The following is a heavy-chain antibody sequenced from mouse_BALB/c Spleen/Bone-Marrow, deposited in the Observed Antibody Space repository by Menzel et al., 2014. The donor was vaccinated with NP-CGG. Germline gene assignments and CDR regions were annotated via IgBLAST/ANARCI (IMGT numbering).Heavy chain of an antibody. CDR2: IYPGDGDT. Sequence: VKLQESGAELVRPGSSVKISRKASGYAFSVYWMNWVKQRPGQGLEWIGQIYPGDGDTNYNGKFKGRATLTADKSSNTAYMQLSSLTSEDSAVYFCARGGISVDYWGQGTTLTVSS. V-gene: IGHV1-80*01. CDR1: GYAFSVYW. J-gene: IGHJ2*01. CDR3: ARGGISVDY.